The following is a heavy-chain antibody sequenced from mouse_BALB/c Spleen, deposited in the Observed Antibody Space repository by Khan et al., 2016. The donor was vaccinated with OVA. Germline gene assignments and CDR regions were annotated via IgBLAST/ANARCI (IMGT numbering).Heavy chain of an antibody. CDR3: GGVAYYYNSECFAY. Sequence: EVEPAAFGGDLVKTGGSLKHACAAFGLTFSTHGMSLVRKTPYKRLEWVATLSSWCHYTYYIDSVKGRFTISRDNAEKHLNLQTTTLRFEHTAMLYLGGVAYYYNSECFAYWGQGTLVTVSA. D-gene: IGHD1-1*02. V-gene: IGHV5-6*01. CDR2: LSSWCHYT. J-gene: IGHJ3*01. CDR1: GLTFSTHG.